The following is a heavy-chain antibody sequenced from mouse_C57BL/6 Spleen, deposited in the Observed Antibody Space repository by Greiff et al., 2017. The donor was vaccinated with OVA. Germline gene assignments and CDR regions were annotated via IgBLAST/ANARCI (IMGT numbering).Heavy chain of an antibody. D-gene: IGHD2-4*01. CDR2: IDPSDSYT. V-gene: IGHV1-50*01. J-gene: IGHJ3*01. Sequence: QVQLQQSGAELVKPGASVKLSCKASGYTFTLYWLPWVKQRPGQGLEWIGEIDPSDSYTNYNQKFKGTATLTVDTSSSTAYMQLSSLTSEDSAVYYCASKDYDRAYWGQGTLVTVSA. CDR1: GYTFTLYW. CDR3: ASKDYDRAY.